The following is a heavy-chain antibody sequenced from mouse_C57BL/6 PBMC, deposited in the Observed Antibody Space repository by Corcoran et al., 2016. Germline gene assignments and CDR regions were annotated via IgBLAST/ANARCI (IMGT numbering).Heavy chain of an antibody. CDR2: INTYSGVP. Sequence: QIQLVQSGPELKKPGETVKISCKASGYTFTTYGMSWVKQAPGKGVKWMGWINTYSGVPTYADDFKGRFAFSLETSASTAYLQINNLKNEDTATYFCARERIYYGNYWYYFDYWGQGTTLTVSS. J-gene: IGHJ2*01. CDR1: GYTFTTYG. CDR3: ARERIYYGNYWYYFDY. D-gene: IGHD2-1*01. V-gene: IGHV9-3*01.